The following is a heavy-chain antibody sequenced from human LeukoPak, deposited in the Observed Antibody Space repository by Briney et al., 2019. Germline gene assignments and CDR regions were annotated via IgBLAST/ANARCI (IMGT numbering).Heavy chain of an antibody. Sequence: SETLSLTCTVSGGSISSSSYYWGWIRQPPGKGLEWIGSIYYSGSTYYNPSLKSRVTISVDTSKNQFSLKLSSVTAVDTAVYYCARTGRDGYNLFDYWGQGTLVTVSS. CDR1: GGSISSSSYY. D-gene: IGHD5-24*01. CDR3: ARTGRDGYNLFDY. J-gene: IGHJ4*02. V-gene: IGHV4-39*01. CDR2: IYYSGST.